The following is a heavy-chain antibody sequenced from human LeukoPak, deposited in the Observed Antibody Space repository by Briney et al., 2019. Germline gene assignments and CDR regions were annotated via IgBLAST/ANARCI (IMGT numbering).Heavy chain of an antibody. J-gene: IGHJ4*02. CDR2: IYYNGST. D-gene: IGHD6-19*01. Sequence: KASQTLSLTCTVSGGSISSYYWSWIRQPPRKGQDRNWYIYYNGSTNYNPSPKSRVHISVETSKHQFSLKLSSVTAADTAVYYCARDPFGSGWSDYWGQGTLVTVSS. CDR3: ARDPFGSGWSDY. CDR1: GGSISSYY. V-gene: IGHV4-59*01.